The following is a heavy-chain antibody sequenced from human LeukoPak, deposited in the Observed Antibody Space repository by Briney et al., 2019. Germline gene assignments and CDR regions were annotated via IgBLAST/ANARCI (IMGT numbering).Heavy chain of an antibody. CDR1: GGSISSSSYY. CDR3: ARSPLEYDFWSGRHYYFDY. V-gene: IGHV4-39*07. Sequence: SETLSLTCPVSGGSISSSSYYWGWIRQPPGKGLEWIGSIYYSGSTNYNPSLKSRVTISVDTSKNQFSLKLSSVTAADTAVYYCARSPLEYDFWSGRHYYFDYWGQGTLVTVSS. J-gene: IGHJ4*02. D-gene: IGHD3-3*01. CDR2: IYYSGST.